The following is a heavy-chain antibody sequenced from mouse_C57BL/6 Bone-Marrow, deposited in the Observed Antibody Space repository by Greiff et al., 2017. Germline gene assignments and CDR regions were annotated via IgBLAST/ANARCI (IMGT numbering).Heavy chain of an antibody. Sequence: EVQLQQSGPGLVKPSQSLSLTCSVTGYSITSGYYWNWIRQFPGNKLEWMGYISYDGSNNSNPSLKNRISITRDTSKNQFFLKLNSVTTEDTATYYCARRDYGSSHWYFDVWGTGTTVTVSS. CDR2: ISYDGSN. D-gene: IGHD1-1*01. V-gene: IGHV3-6*01. J-gene: IGHJ1*03. CDR3: ARRDYGSSHWYFDV. CDR1: GYSITSGYY.